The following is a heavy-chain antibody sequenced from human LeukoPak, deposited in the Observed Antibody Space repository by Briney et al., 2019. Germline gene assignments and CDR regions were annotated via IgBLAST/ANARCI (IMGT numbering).Heavy chain of an antibody. CDR2: IYHSGST. CDR3: AREPNYDSSGFNWFDP. J-gene: IGHJ5*02. D-gene: IGHD3-22*01. Sequence: PSETLSLTCTVSGYSISSGYYWGWIRQPPGKGLEWIGSIYHSGSTYYNPSLKSRVTISVDTSKNQFSLKLSSVTAADTAVYYCAREPNYDSSGFNWFDPWGQGTLVTVSS. CDR1: GYSISSGYY. V-gene: IGHV4-38-2*02.